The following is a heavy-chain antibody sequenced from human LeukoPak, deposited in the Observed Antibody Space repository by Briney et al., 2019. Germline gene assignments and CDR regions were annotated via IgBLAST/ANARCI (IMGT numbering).Heavy chain of an antibody. CDR1: GFTVNSNY. D-gene: IGHD5-18*01. CDR2: IYSGGTT. V-gene: IGHV3-66*02. J-gene: IGHJ4*02. CDR3: ARMTYNYGSLPGDY. Sequence: GGSLRLSCAASGFTVNSNYMSWVRRAPGEGLEWGSIIYSGGTTNYADPVKGRFTISRDSSNDTLYLQMNSPRAEDTAVYFCARMTYNYGSLPGDYWGQGTLDTVSS.